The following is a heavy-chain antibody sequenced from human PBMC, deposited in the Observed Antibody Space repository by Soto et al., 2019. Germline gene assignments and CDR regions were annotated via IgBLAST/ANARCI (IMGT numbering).Heavy chain of an antibody. CDR1: GDSVSSRHW. CDR2: VHHGGTT. CDR3: ARDSYSDSRVGGYYFDH. D-gene: IGHD3-22*01. J-gene: IGHJ4*02. V-gene: IGHV4-4*02. Sequence: QVQLQESGPGLVKPSGTLSLTCTVSGDSVSSRHWWSWVRQSPGKGLEWIGEVHHGGTTKYNPSLRSCATISIDGSKNQFSLNLPSVTAADKAVYYCARDSYSDSRVGGYYFDHWGQGPLVTVAS.